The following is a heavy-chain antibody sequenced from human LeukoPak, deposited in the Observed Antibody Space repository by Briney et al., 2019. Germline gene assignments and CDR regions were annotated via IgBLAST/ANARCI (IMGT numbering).Heavy chain of an antibody. J-gene: IGHJ4*02. CDR2: IYYSGST. D-gene: IGHD5-18*01. Sequence: SETLSLTCTVSGGSISSGDYYWSWIRQPPGKGLEWIGYIYYSGSTYYNPSLKSRVTISVDTSKNQFSLKLSSVTAADTAVYYCAREVGTDMVPFDYWGQGTLVTVSS. V-gene: IGHV4-30-4*01. CDR1: GGSISSGDYY. CDR3: AREVGTDMVPFDY.